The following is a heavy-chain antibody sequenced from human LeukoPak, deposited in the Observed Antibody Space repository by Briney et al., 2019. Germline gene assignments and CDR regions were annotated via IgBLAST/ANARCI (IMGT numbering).Heavy chain of an antibody. CDR2: ISGSGGSI. CDR1: GFTFSDYY. J-gene: IGHJ4*02. V-gene: IGHV3-11*01. CDR3: ARAPYSSTWYYFDY. D-gene: IGHD6-13*01. Sequence: PGGSLRLSCAASGFTFSDYYMSWIRQAPGKGPEWVSYISGSGGSISYADSVKGRFTISRDNAKNSLYLQMNSLRAEDTVIYYCARAPYSSTWYYFDYWGQGTLVTVSS.